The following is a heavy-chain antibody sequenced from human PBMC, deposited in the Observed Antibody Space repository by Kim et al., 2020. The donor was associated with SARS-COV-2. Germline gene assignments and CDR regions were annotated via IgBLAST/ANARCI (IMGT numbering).Heavy chain of an antibody. CDR3: TTDRGSSGCID. D-gene: IGHD6-19*01. V-gene: IGHV3-15*01. Sequence: GGSLRLSCAASGFTFSNAWMSWVRQAPGKGLEWVGRIKSKTDGGTTEYTAPVKGRFTISRDDSKNTLYLQMNSLKTEDTAVYYCTTDRGSSGCIDWGQGTLVTVSS. CDR2: IKSKTDGGTT. J-gene: IGHJ4*02. CDR1: GFTFSNAW.